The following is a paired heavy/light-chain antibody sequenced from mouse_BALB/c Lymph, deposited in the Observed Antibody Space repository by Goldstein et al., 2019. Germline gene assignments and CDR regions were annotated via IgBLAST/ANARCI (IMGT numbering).Heavy chain of an antibody. V-gene: IGHV5-9-3*01. J-gene: IGHJ4*01. CDR1: GFTFSSYA. CDR2: ISSGGSYT. Sequence: EVQLVESGGGLVKPGGSLKLSCAASGFTFSSYAMSWVRQTPEKRLEWVATISSGGSYTYYPDSVKGRFTISRDNAKNTLYLQMSSLRSEDTAMYYCARRIITTGAMDYWGQGTSVTVSS. CDR3: ARRIITTGAMDY. D-gene: IGHD1-1*01.
Light chain of an antibody. CDR3: QQWNYPLIT. V-gene: IGKV4-86*01. J-gene: IGKJ5*01. CDR2: EIS. CDR1: SSVSY. Sequence: EIVLTQSPAITAASLGQKVTITCSASSSVSYMHWYQQKSGTSPKPWIYEISKLASGVPARFSGSGSGTSYSLTISSMEAEDAAIYYCQQWNYPLITFGAGTKLELK.